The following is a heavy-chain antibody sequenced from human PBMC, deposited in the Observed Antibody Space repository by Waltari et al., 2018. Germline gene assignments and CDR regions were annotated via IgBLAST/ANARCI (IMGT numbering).Heavy chain of an antibody. Sequence: QVQLQESGPGLVKPSETLSLTCTVSGGSISSYYWSWIRQPPGEGLEWIGCIYSSGSTNYNPPLKSRGTQSVDTSKNQFPLKLNSMTAADTAVYYCARDGGWGSYRPFDYWGQGTLVTVSS. J-gene: IGHJ4*02. CDR3: ARDGGWGSYRPFDY. CDR1: GGSISSYY. CDR2: IYSSGST. V-gene: IGHV4-59*01. D-gene: IGHD3-16*02.